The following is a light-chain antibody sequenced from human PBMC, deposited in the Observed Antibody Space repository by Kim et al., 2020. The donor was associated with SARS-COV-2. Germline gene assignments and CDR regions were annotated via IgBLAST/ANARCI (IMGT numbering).Light chain of an antibody. Sequence: APGQTAPITCGGDDIGTKSVPWNQQRPGQAPVVVIYYGSDRPSGIPERFSGSNSGNTATLTISMVEAGDEADYYCQVWDTRSDHYVFGTGTKVTVL. CDR2: YGS. J-gene: IGLJ1*01. CDR3: QVWDTRSDHYV. V-gene: IGLV3-21*04. CDR1: DIGTKS.